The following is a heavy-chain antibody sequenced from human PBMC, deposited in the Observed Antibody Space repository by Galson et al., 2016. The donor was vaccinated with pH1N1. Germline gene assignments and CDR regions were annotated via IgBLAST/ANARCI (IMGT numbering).Heavy chain of an antibody. CDR2: INAIFGTA. J-gene: IGHJ4*02. V-gene: IGHV1-69*05. CDR3: ATAGVVVSATGEY. Sequence: SVKVSCKASGGTFSSYTIGWVRQAPGQGLEWLGGINAIFGTANYAQKFQVRVTMTTDTPLNTVYMELSGLTSDDTAVYFCATAGVVVSATGEYWGQGTLVTVSS. CDR1: GGTFSSYT. D-gene: IGHD2-2*01.